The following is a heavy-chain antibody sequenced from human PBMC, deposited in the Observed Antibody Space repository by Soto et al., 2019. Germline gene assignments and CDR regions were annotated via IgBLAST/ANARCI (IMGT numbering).Heavy chain of an antibody. CDR1: GFTFSDYY. CDR3: ARTMQLWSYGMDV. CDR2: ISSSGSTI. D-gene: IGHD3-10*01. J-gene: IGHJ6*02. V-gene: IGHV3-11*01. Sequence: GGSLRLSCAASGFTFSDYYMSWIRQAPGKGLEWVSYISSSGSTIYYADSVKGRFTISRDNAKKSLYLQMNSLRAEDTAVYYCARTMQLWSYGMDVWGQGTTVTVSS.